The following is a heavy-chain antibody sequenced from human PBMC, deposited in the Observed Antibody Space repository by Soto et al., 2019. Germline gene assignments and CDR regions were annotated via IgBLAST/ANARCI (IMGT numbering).Heavy chain of an antibody. D-gene: IGHD2-2*02. J-gene: IGHJ3*02. V-gene: IGHV3-33*01. CDR3: ARAPLLGYCSSTSCYTGAFDI. Sequence: XGSRRLSGAASGFSFSSYGMHWVRQAPCKGLEWVAVIWYDGSNKYYADSVKGRFTISRDNSKNTLYLQMNSLRAEDTAVYYCARAPLLGYCSSTSCYTGAFDIWGQGTMVIVSS. CDR1: GFSFSSYG. CDR2: IWYDGSNK.